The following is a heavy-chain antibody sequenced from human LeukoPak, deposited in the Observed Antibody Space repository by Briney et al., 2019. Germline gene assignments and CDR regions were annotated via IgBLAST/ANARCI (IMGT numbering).Heavy chain of an antibody. D-gene: IGHD3-10*01. J-gene: IGHJ6*04. CDR3: ARASGSYGSGSYYYYGMDV. V-gene: IGHV4-38-2*01. Sequence: SETLSLTCAVSDYSINSGYYWGWIRQPPGKGLEWIGSIFHSGSTYYNPSLKSRVNMSVDTSKNQISLKLSSVTAADTAVYYCARASGSYGSGSYYYYGMDVWGKGTTITVSS. CDR1: DYSINSGYY. CDR2: IFHSGST.